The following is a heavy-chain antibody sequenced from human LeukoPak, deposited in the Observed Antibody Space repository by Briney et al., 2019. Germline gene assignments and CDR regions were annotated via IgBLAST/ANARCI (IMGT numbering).Heavy chain of an antibody. CDR1: GYXXTGYY. CDR3: ASGDACFDY. Sequence: GASVKVSCKASGYXXTGYYMHWVRXAPGQGXEWMGWINPNSGGTNYAQKFQGRVTMTRDTSISTAYMELSRLRSDDTAAYYCASGDACFDYWGQGTLVTVSS. V-gene: IGHV1-2*02. J-gene: IGHJ4*02. CDR2: INPNSGGT.